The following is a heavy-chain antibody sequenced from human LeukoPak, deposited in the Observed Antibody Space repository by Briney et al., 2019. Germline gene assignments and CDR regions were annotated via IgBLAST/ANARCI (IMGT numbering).Heavy chain of an antibody. CDR1: EFTFRSYA. CDR2: SSGNFDSI. V-gene: IGHV3-23*01. Sequence: PGGSLRLSCAASEFTFRSYATTWVRQAPGKGLEWVAGSSGNFDSISYADSVKGRFTISRDNSKSTLYLQMNSLRAEDTAVYYCAKEYYDFSGALDYWGQGNLVTVSS. D-gene: IGHD3-3*01. CDR3: AKEYYDFSGALDY. J-gene: IGHJ4*02.